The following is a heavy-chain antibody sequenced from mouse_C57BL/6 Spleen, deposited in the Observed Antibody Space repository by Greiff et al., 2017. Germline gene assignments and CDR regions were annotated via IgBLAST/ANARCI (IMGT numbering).Heavy chain of an antibody. CDR3: ASSYDDGSDWYFDV. CDR1: GYSITSGYY. Sequence: EVQLQESGPGLVKPSQSLSLTCSVTGYSITSGYYWNWIRQFPGNKLEWMGYISYDGSNNYNPSLKNRISITRDTSKNQFFLKLNSVTTEDTATYYCASSYDDGSDWYFDVWGTGTTVTVSS. J-gene: IGHJ1*03. V-gene: IGHV3-6*01. CDR2: ISYDGSN. D-gene: IGHD1-1*01.